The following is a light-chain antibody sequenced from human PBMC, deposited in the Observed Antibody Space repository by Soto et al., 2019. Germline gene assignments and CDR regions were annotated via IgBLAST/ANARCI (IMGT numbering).Light chain of an antibody. CDR2: LGS. J-gene: IGKJ1*01. V-gene: IGKV2-28*01. CDR1: QSLLHKNGNNY. CDR3: MQAQQIPRT. Sequence: DSVMTHSPLSLPVTPGEAASISCRSSQSLLHKNGNNYFNWYLQRPGQSPQLLIYLGSKRASGVSDRFSGSGSGTRFTLRISRVEAEDVGFYYCMQAQQIPRTFGQGTKVDIK.